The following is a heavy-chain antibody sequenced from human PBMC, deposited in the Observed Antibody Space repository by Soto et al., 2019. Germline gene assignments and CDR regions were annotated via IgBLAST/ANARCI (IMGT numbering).Heavy chain of an antibody. CDR2: IYYSGST. V-gene: IGHV4-61*01. CDR1: GGSVSSGSYY. CDR3: ARDRWVVRGFGSYYYYGMDV. Sequence: SETLSLTCTVSGGSVSSGSYYWSWIRQPPGKGLEWIGYIYYSGSTNYNPSLKSRVTISVDTSKNQFSLKLSSVTAADTAVYYCARDRWVVRGFGSYYYYGMDVWGQGTTVTVSS. J-gene: IGHJ6*02. D-gene: IGHD3-10*01.